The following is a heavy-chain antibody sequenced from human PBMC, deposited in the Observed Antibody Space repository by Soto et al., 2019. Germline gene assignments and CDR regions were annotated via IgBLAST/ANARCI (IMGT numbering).Heavy chain of an antibody. CDR3: ARVRLDRLHHFDAFDI. Sequence: SRPLSLTCTVSGGSVSSGYHYWSWIRQPPGKGLEWIAYISHSGSASYNSSLKSRVTISIDMSKNQFSLRLRSVTAADTAVYYCARVRLDRLHHFDAFDIWRPGKLVTV. CDR2: ISHSGSA. CDR1: GGSVSSGYHY. J-gene: IGHJ3*02. V-gene: IGHV4-61*01. D-gene: IGHD6-25*01.